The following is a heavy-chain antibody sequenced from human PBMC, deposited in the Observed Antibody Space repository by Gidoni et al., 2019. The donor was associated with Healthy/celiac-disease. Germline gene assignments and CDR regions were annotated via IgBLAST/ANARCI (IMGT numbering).Heavy chain of an antibody. V-gene: IGHV4-34*01. CDR2: INHSGST. CDR3: ARGRGRTY. J-gene: IGHJ4*02. CDR1: GGSFIGYY. Sequence: QVQLQQWGAGLLKPSETLSLPCAVYGGSFIGYYWSWIRQPPGKGLEWIGEINHSGSTNYNPSLKSRVTISVDTSKNQFSLKLSSVTAADTAVYYCARGRGRTYWGQGTLVTVSS. D-gene: IGHD3-16*01.